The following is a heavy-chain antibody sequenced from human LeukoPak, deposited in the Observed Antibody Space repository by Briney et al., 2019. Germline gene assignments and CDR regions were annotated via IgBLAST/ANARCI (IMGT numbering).Heavy chain of an antibody. J-gene: IGHJ4*02. CDR2: TGLNSVNT. CDR3: AKGDDIGKHPTRAYYFDT. Sequence: PGGSLRLPCAASGFTFSRHAMSWVRQAPGKGLEWVSTTGLNSVNTLCAESVQGRYSISRDNSKNTLDLQMDNLRVDDTAVYYCAKGDDIGKHPTRAYYFDTWGQGTLVTVSS. D-gene: IGHD5-24*01. V-gene: IGHV3-23*01. CDR1: GFTFSRHA.